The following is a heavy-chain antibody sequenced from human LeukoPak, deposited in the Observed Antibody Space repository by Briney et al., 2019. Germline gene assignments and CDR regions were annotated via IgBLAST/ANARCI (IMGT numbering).Heavy chain of an antibody. CDR1: GYTFSGYY. CDR3: ARVGALWFGELWGLANY. Sequence: GASVKVSCKASGYTFSGYYMHWVRQAPGQGLEWMGWINPNSGGTNYAQKFQGRVTMTTDTSTSTAYMELGSLRSDDTAVYYCARVGALWFGELWGLANYWGQGTLVTVSS. CDR2: INPNSGGT. J-gene: IGHJ4*02. D-gene: IGHD3-10*01. V-gene: IGHV1-2*02.